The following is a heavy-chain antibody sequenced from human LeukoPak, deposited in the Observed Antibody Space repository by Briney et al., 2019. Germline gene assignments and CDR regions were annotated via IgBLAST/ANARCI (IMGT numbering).Heavy chain of an antibody. CDR1: GGTFSSYA. J-gene: IGHJ5*02. CDR3: ARALGIAAAGANWFDP. V-gene: IGHV1-69*05. CDR2: IIPIFGTA. Sequence: ASVKVSCKASGGTFSSYAISWVRQAPGQGLEWMGGIIPIFGTANYAQKFQGRVTITTDESTSTAYMELSSLRSEDTAVYYCARALGIAAAGANWFDPWDQGTLVTVSS. D-gene: IGHD6-13*01.